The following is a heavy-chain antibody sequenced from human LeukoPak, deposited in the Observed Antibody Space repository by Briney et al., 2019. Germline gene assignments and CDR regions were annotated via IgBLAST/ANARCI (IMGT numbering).Heavy chain of an antibody. V-gene: IGHV1-46*01. Sequence: ASVKVSCKASGYTFTRYYMHWVREAPGQGLEWMGIISPSGASTSYAQKFQGRVTMTRDTSTSTVYMELSSLRSEDTAVYYCTRGGYGGPRVAFDYWGQGTLVTVSS. J-gene: IGHJ4*02. CDR2: ISPSGAST. CDR3: TRGGYGGPRVAFDY. CDR1: GYTFTRYY. D-gene: IGHD1-1*01.